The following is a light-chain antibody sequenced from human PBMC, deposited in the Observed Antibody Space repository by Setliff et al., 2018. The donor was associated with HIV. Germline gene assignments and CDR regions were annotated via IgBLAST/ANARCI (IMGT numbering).Light chain of an antibody. V-gene: IGLV2-11*01. CDR3: CSNGARPTLYV. Sequence: QSALTQPRSVSGSPGQSVTISCTGTSNDVGATDYVSWYQQHPGKAPKLLIYDVTKRPSGVPDRFSGSKSGNTASLTISGLQVEDEADYYCCSNGARPTLYVFGTGTKVTV. CDR1: SNDVGATDY. CDR2: DVT. J-gene: IGLJ1*01.